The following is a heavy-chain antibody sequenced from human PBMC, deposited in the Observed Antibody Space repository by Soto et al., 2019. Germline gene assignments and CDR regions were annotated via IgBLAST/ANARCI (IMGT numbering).Heavy chain of an antibody. CDR2: IIPIFGTA. CDR3: ARVTGGIAAAGVFDY. V-gene: IGHV1-69*01. D-gene: IGHD6-13*01. J-gene: IGHJ4*02. Sequence: QVQLVQSGAELKKPGSSVKVSCKASGGTFSSYAISWVRQAPGQGLEWMGGIIPIFGTANYAQKFQVRVTITADESTSTAYMELSSLRSEDTAVYYCARVTGGIAAAGVFDYWGQGTLVTVSS. CDR1: GGTFSSYA.